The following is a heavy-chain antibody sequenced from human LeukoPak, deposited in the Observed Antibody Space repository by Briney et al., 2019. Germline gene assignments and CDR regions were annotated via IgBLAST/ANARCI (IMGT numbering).Heavy chain of an antibody. J-gene: IGHJ4*02. Sequence: PGGSLRLSCAVSGFTVSSNYMSWVRQAPGKGLEWVSGISGSGGTTYYADSVKGRFTISRDNSKITLYLQMNSLRAEDTAVYYCAKVRANRFASFDYWGQGTLVTVSS. D-gene: IGHD1/OR15-1a*01. CDR2: ISGSGGTT. CDR3: AKVRANRFASFDY. CDR1: GFTVSSNY. V-gene: IGHV3-23*01.